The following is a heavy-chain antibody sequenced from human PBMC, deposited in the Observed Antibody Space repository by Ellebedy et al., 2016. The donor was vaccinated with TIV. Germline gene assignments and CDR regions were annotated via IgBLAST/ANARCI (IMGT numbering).Heavy chain of an antibody. V-gene: IGHV1-3*01. CDR2: INAGNGNT. Sequence: AASVKVSCKASGYNFSSYAMHWVRQAPGQRLEWMGWINAGNGNTKYSQKFQGRVTITRDTSASTAHMELSSLRSEDTAVYYCARSGDTSMAFTPSLDYWGQGTLVTVSS. D-gene: IGHD5-18*01. CDR1: GYNFSSYA. J-gene: IGHJ4*02. CDR3: ARSGDTSMAFTPSLDY.